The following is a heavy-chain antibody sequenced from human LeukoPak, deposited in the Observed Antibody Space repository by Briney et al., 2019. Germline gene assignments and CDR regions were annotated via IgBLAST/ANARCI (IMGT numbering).Heavy chain of an antibody. CDR2: IDPNSGGP. CDR3: ARDGVAGSSDAFDL. D-gene: IGHD6-19*01. J-gene: IGHJ3*01. Sequence: ASVKVSCKASGYTFTDYYIHWVRQAPGQGLEWMTYIDPNSGGPHYAQKFQGRVTMTTDTSISTAYMELNWLTSDDTAVYYCARDGVAGSSDAFDLWGQGTMSPSLQ. V-gene: IGHV1-2*02. CDR1: GYTFTDYY.